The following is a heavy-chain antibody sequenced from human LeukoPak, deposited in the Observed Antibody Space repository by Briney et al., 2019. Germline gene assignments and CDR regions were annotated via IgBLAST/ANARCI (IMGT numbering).Heavy chain of an antibody. CDR3: ARGDWKDAFDI. Sequence: QPGGSLRLSCAASGFTFSTYWMHWVRQVPGKGLVWVSRIYTDGSSINYADSVKGRFTISRDNAKNTLYLQMNSLRAEDTAVYYRARGDWKDAFDIWGQGTRVTVSS. CDR2: IYTDGSSI. J-gene: IGHJ3*02. V-gene: IGHV3-74*01. CDR1: GFTFSTYW. D-gene: IGHD1-1*01.